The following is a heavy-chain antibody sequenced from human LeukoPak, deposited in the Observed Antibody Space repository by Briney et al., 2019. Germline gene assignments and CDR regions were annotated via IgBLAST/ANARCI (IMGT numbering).Heavy chain of an antibody. CDR3: ARLKDSSGYPQYYFDY. D-gene: IGHD3-22*01. CDR2: IYPGDSDT. J-gene: IGHJ4*02. Sequence: PGESLKISCKGSGYSFTSYWIGWVRQMPGKGLEWMGIIYPGDSDTRYSPSFQGQVTISADKSISTAYLQWSSLKASDTAMYYCARLKDSSGYPQYYFDYWGQGTLVTVSS. CDR1: GYSFTSYW. V-gene: IGHV5-51*01.